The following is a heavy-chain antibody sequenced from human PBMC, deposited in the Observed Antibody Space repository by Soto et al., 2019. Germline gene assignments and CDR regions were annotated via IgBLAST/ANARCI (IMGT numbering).Heavy chain of an antibody. CDR1: GDSISSYY. J-gene: IGHJ4*02. Sequence: PSETLSLTCTVSGDSISSYYWSWIRQPPGKGLEWIGYFYYSGSTNYNPSLKSRVTISVDTSKNQFSLKLSSVTAADTAGYYCARSRGGYFDYWGQGTLDTVSS. V-gene: IGHV4-59*01. CDR2: FYYSGST. CDR3: ARSRGGYFDY. D-gene: IGHD3-10*01.